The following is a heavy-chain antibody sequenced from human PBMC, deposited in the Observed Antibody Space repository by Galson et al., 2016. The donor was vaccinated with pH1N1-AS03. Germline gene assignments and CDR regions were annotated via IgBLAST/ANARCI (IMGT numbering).Heavy chain of an antibody. CDR2: ISVSGSDT. CDR3: TAGHYTNF. V-gene: IGHV3-23*01. J-gene: IGHJ4*01. D-gene: IGHD3-3*01. Sequence: SLRLSCAASSGYVMNWVRQAPGKGLEWVSGISVSGSDTYYVDSEKGHFTISRDNSKNTLFLQMDSLRAEDTALYYCTAGHYTNFWGQGTLVTVSS. CDR1: SGYV.